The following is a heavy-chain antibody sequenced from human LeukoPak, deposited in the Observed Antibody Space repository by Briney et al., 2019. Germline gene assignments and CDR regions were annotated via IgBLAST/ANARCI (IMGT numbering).Heavy chain of an antibody. CDR3: ASVRSYGSGSYYSYYFDY. J-gene: IGHJ4*02. V-gene: IGHV1-69*05. D-gene: IGHD3-10*01. CDR1: GGTFSSYA. Sequence: SVKVSCKASGGTFSSYAISWVRQAPGQGLEWMGRIIPIFGTANYAQKFQGRVTITTDESTSTAYMELSSLRSEDTAVYYCASVRSYGSGSYYSYYFDYWGQGTLVTVSS. CDR2: IIPIFGTA.